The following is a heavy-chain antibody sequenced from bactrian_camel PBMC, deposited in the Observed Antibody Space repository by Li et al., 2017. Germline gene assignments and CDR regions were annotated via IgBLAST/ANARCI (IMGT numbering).Heavy chain of an antibody. V-gene: IGHV3S1*01. CDR1: GFAISEHG. CDR2: INTDGRT. CDR3: AMLYPAYTVVADETNY. Sequence: HVQLVESGGGLVQSGGSLRLSCVASGFAISEHGMSWVRRPPGKDLGYVATINTDGRTHYRESVEGRFTISRDIAKNTLYLQLNRLKTEDTAMYYCAMLYPAYTVVADETNYWGQGTQVTVS. J-gene: IGHJ4*01. D-gene: IGHD6*01.